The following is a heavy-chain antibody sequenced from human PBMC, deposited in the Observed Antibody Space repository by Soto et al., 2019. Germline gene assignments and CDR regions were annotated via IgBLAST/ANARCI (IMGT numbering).Heavy chain of an antibody. V-gene: IGHV3-66*04. CDR3: ARLGKYYQSVDP. Sequence: GGSLRLSCVASGFTVSGIYMSWVRQAPGKGLEWVSLIYSDGSTYYADSVKGRFTISRDNSKNTPFLQMNSLRAADTAVYYCARLGKYYQSVDPWGPGTLVTVSS. CDR1: GFTVSGIY. D-gene: IGHD2-2*01. J-gene: IGHJ5*02. CDR2: IYSDGST.